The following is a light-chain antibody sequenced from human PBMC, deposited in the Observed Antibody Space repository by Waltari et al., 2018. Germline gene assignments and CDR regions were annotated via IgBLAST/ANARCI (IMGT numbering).Light chain of an antibody. CDR2: GSS. CDR1: GSNIGAGYD. CDR3: QSYDTSLSVV. J-gene: IGLJ3*02. V-gene: IGLV1-40*01. Sequence: QSVLTQPPSVSGAPGQRVTISCTGSGSNIGAGYDVPWYQQLPRAAPKRLIYGSSTRPLGVPDRFFGSTSGTSASLAITGLQAEDEADYYCQSYDTSLSVVFGGGTKLTVL.